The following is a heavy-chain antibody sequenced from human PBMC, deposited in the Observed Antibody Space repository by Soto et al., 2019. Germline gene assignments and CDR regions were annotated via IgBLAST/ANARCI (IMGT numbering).Heavy chain of an antibody. CDR3: ARDYSSYGPLDY. D-gene: IGHD5-18*01. CDR2: IGARGSDT. J-gene: IGHJ4*02. Sequence: SGFTFNIYTMSWVRQAPGKGLEWVSGIGARGSDTYFPDSVKGRFTISRDNAKNSLYLQMNSLRAEDTAVYYCARDYSSYGPLDYWGQGTLVTVS. V-gene: IGHV3-23*01. CDR1: GFTFNIYT.